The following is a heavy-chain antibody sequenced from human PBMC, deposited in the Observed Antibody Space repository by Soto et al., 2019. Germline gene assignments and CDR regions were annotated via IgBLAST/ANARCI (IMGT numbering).Heavy chain of an antibody. V-gene: IGHV4-34*01. J-gene: IGHJ6*02. D-gene: IGHD2-2*01. CDR1: GWSFSGYY. CDR3: ARVRLGGYCRSTSCRKDYYGMDV. CDR2: ITHSGSP. Sequence: SETLSLTCAFYGWSFSGYYWSWIRQPPGKGLEWIGEITHSGSPNSNPSLQSRVTITVDTSKNQCSLKLSSVTAADTAVYYCARVRLGGYCRSTSCRKDYYGMDVLGQGTKVTVSS.